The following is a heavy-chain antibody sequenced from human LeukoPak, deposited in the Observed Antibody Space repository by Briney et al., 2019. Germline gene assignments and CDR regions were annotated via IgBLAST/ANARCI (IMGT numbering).Heavy chain of an antibody. V-gene: IGHV1-69*05. J-gene: IGHJ4*02. CDR1: GGTFSSYA. CDR3: ATDRSGYGADDY. CDR2: IIPIFGTA. Sequence: SVKVSCKASGGTFSSYAISWVRQAPGQGLEWMGGIIPIFGTANYAQKFQGRVTITTNESTSTAYMELSSLRSEDTAVYYCATDRSGYGADDYWGQGTLVTVSS. D-gene: IGHD5-12*01.